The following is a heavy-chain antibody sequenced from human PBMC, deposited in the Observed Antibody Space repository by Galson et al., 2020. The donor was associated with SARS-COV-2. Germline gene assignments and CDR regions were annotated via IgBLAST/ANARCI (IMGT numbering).Heavy chain of an antibody. J-gene: IGHJ2*01. V-gene: IGHV3-13*01. CDR3: ARVDPGGRFDDSGSYSSYWYFDI. CDR1: GFTVSDYY. Sequence: GGSLRLSCAASGFTVSDYYMHWVRQVTGQGLEWVSALGTAGDTSYPGSVKGRFTVSREDATNSLYLQMDSLKPGDTGVYYCARVDPGGRFDDSGSYSSYWYFDIWGPGTLVTVSS. CDR2: LGTAGDT. D-gene: IGHD1-26*01.